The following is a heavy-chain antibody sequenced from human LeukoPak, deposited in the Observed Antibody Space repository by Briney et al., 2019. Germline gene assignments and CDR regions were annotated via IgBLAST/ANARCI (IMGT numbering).Heavy chain of an antibody. CDR3: AKDLGSSWSLGYFDY. J-gene: IGHJ4*02. V-gene: IGHV3-23*01. CDR1: GFTFNNYA. CDR2: ISGSGGNT. D-gene: IGHD6-13*01. Sequence: GGSLRLSCAASGFTFNNYAMSWVRQAPGKGLEWVSAISGSGGNTHYADSVKGRFTISRDNSKNTLYLQMNGLRAEDTAVYYCAKDLGSSWSLGYFDYWGQGTLVTVSS.